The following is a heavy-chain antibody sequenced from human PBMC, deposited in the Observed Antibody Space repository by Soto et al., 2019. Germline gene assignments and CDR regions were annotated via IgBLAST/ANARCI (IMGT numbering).Heavy chain of an antibody. CDR3: AREHSSGYYSDY. CDR1: GGSFSGYY. J-gene: IGHJ4*02. Sequence: NPSETLSLTCAVYGGSFSGYYWSWIRQPPGKGPEWIGEINHSGSTNYNPSLKSRVTISVDTSKNQFSLKLSSVTAADTAVYYCAREHSSGYYSDYWGQGTLVTVSS. D-gene: IGHD3-22*01. CDR2: INHSGST. V-gene: IGHV4-34*01.